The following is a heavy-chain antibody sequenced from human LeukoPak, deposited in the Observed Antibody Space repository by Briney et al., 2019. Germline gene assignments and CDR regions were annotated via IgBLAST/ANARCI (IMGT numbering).Heavy chain of an antibody. CDR2: IRYDGSNK. CDR3: AKDGPRVRKGYYFDY. Sequence: QPGRSLRLSCAASGFTFSSYAMHWVRQAPGKGLEWVAVIRYDGSNKYYADSVKGRFTISRDNSKNTLYLQMNSLRAEDTAVYYCAKDGPRVRKGYYFDYWGQGTLVTVSS. D-gene: IGHD1-14*01. V-gene: IGHV3-30*04. J-gene: IGHJ4*02. CDR1: GFTFSSYA.